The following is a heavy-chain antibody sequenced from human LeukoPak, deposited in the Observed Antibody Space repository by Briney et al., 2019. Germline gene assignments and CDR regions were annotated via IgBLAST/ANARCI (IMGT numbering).Heavy chain of an antibody. V-gene: IGHV3-30*18. CDR2: ISYDGSNK. CDR1: GFNFSSYG. CDR3: AKAGRVNVDY. Sequence: GGSLRLSCAASGFNFSSYGMHWGRQGPGKGLEWVAVISYDGSNKYYADSVKGRFTISRDNSKNTLYLQMNSLRAEDTAVYYCAKAGRVNVDYWGQGTLVTVSS. D-gene: IGHD4-11*01. J-gene: IGHJ4*02.